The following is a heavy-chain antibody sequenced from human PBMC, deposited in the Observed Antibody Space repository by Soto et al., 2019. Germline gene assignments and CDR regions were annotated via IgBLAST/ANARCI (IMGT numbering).Heavy chain of an antibody. J-gene: IGHJ4*02. CDR3: ARVGCGGDC. V-gene: IGHV3-30-3*01. CDR1: GFTFSSYA. Sequence: QVQLVESGGGVVQPGRSLRLSCAASGFTFSSYAMHWVRQAPGKGLEWVAVISYDGSNKYYADSVKGRFTISRDNSKNTLYLQTNSLRAEDTAVYYWARVGCGGDCWGQGTLVTVSS. CDR2: ISYDGSNK. D-gene: IGHD2-21*01.